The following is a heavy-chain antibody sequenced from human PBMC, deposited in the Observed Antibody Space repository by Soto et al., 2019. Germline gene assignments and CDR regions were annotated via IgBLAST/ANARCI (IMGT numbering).Heavy chain of an antibody. CDR3: ARDPNDSSAYYHHYYYGMDV. D-gene: IGHD3-22*01. V-gene: IGHV1-3*01. CDR1: GYTFTSYG. Sequence: EPSVKVSCQASGYTFTSYGIHWVRQAPGQRLEWTGWINAGNGNTKYSEKFQGRVTITRDTSASTAYLELSSLRSEDTAVYYCARDPNDSSAYYHHYYYGMDVWGQGTTVTVSS. J-gene: IGHJ6*02. CDR2: INAGNGNT.